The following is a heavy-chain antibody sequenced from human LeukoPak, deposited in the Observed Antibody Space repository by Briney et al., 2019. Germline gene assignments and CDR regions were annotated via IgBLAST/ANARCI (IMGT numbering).Heavy chain of an antibody. CDR1: GFTFDDYA. CDR3: AKDVEVLSMGFDY. J-gene: IGHJ4*02. CDR2: ITGDGGRT. Sequence: PGGSLRLSCAASGFTFDDYAMHRVRQAPGKGLEWVSLITGDGGRTNYADSVKGRFTISRDNSKNSLYLQMNSLRAEDTALYYCAKDVEVLSMGFDYWGQGTLVTVSS. V-gene: IGHV3-43*02. D-gene: IGHD1-26*01.